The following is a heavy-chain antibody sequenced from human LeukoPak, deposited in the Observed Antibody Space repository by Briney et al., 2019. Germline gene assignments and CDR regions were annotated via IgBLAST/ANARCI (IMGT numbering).Heavy chain of an antibody. Sequence: GASVKVSCKASGYTFTSYGISWVRQAPGQGLEWMGWISAYNGNTNYAQKLQGKVTMTTDTSTSTAYMELRSLRSDDTAVYYCARVRWELPRYYYMDVWGKGTTVTVSS. J-gene: IGHJ6*03. CDR3: ARVRWELPRYYYMDV. CDR1: GYTFTSYG. CDR2: ISAYNGNT. V-gene: IGHV1-18*01. D-gene: IGHD1-26*01.